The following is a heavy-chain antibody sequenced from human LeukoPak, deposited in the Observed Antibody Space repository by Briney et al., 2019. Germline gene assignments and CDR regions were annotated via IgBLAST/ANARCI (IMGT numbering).Heavy chain of an antibody. Sequence: GGSLRLSCAASGFTFDDYTMHWVCQAPGKGLEWVSLISWDGGSTYYADSVKGRFTISRDSSKNSLYLQVNSLRTEDTALYYCAKDIGGPYSGSMGAFDYWGQGTLVTVSS. V-gene: IGHV3-43*01. CDR3: AKDIGGPYSGSMGAFDY. J-gene: IGHJ4*02. CDR2: ISWDGGST. CDR1: GFTFDDYT. D-gene: IGHD1-26*01.